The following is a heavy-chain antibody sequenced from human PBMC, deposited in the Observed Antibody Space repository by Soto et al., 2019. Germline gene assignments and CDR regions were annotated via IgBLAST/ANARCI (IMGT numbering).Heavy chain of an antibody. CDR2: ISYDGSNK. V-gene: IGHV3-30-3*01. D-gene: IGHD3-22*01. J-gene: IGHJ4*02. Sequence: GGSLRLSCAASGFTFSSYAMHWVRQAPGKGLEWVAVISYDGSNKYYADSVKGRFTISRDNSKNTLYLQMNSLRAEDTAVYYCARDQFRDYDSSGYYVFVYWGQGTLVTVSS. CDR1: GFTFSSYA. CDR3: ARDQFRDYDSSGYYVFVY.